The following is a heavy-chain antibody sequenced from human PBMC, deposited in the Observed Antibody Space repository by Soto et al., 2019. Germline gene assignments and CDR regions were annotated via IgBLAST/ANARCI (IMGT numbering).Heavy chain of an antibody. CDR1: GGSISSTSYY. V-gene: IGHV4-39*01. Sequence: QLQLQESGPGLVKPSETLSLTCTVSGGSISSTSYYWGWIRQPPGKGLEWIGSIYYSGNTYYNPSLKSRVTISVATSKNQFSLKLSSVTAADTAVYYCARHPLVRGALNWFDPWGQGTLVTVSS. J-gene: IGHJ5*02. D-gene: IGHD3-10*02. CDR3: ARHPLVRGALNWFDP. CDR2: IYYSGNT.